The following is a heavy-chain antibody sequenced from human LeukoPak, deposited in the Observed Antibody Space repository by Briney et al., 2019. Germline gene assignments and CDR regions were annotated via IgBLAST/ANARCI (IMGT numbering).Heavy chain of an antibody. J-gene: IGHJ4*02. CDR2: INPNSGGT. Sequence: ASVKVSCKASGYTFTGYYMHWVRQAPGQGLEWMGWINPNSGGTNYAQKFQGRVTMTRDTSTSTAYMELSRLRSDDTAVYYCAREKEYYYDSSGDYARDYWGKGTLVTVSS. CDR1: GYTFTGYY. CDR3: AREKEYYYDSSGDYARDY. V-gene: IGHV1-2*02. D-gene: IGHD3-22*01.